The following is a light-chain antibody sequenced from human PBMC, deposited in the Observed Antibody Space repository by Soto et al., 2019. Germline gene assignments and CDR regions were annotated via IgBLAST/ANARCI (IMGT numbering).Light chain of an antibody. J-gene: IGKJ2*01. V-gene: IGKV3-20*01. CDR3: QQFGAAPHT. Sequence: EIVLTQSPATLSLSPGERATLSCRASQSVSSYLAWYQQQTGQAPRLLIYGASSRATGIPDRFSGSGSGTDFTLTISRLEPEDFAVYYCQQFGAAPHTFGQGTKLEIK. CDR1: QSVSSY. CDR2: GAS.